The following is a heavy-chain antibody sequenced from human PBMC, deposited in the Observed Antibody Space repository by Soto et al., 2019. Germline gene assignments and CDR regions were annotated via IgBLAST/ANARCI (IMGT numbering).Heavy chain of an antibody. V-gene: IGHV3-33*01. Sequence: PGGSLRLSCAASGFTFSSYGMHWVRQAPGKGLEWVAVIWYDGSNKYYADSVKGRFTISRDNSKNTLYLQMNSLRAEDTAVYYCAREMGEGNYYDSSGYYYAFYFDYWGQGPQVTVSS. CDR3: AREMGEGNYYDSSGYYYAFYFDY. CDR2: IWYDGSNK. D-gene: IGHD3-22*01. J-gene: IGHJ4*02. CDR1: GFTFSSYG.